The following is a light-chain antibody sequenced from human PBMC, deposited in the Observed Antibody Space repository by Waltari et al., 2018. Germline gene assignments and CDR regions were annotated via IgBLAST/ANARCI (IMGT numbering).Light chain of an antibody. Sequence: EIVLTQSPGTLSWSPGASANLSCRAIQGISRSYLAWYQHKPGQAPRLLIYGASSRATGIPDRFSGSGSGTDFTLTISRLEPEDFAVYYCQQYGSSVLTFGGGTKVEIK. V-gene: IGKV3-20*01. CDR2: GAS. CDR1: QGISRSY. CDR3: QQYGSSVLT. J-gene: IGKJ4*01.